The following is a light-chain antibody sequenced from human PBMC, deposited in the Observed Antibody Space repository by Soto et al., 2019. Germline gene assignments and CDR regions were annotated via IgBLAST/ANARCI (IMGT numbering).Light chain of an antibody. Sequence: EIVLTQSPATLSLSPGERATLSCRASQSVSSYLAWYQQKPGQAPRLLIYDASNRATGIPARFSGSESGTDFPLTISSLEPEDFAVYYCQQRRSWPLTFGGGTKVEFK. J-gene: IGKJ4*01. V-gene: IGKV3-11*01. CDR3: QQRRSWPLT. CDR2: DAS. CDR1: QSVSSY.